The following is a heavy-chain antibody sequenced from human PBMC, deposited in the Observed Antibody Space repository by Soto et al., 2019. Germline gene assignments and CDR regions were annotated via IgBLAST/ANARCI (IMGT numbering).Heavy chain of an antibody. D-gene: IGHD6-13*01. Sequence: EVQLVESGGGLVQPGGSLRLSCAASGFTFSSYDMHWVRQVTGKGLEWVSAIGAAGDTYYPDSVKGRFTISRENAMNSLYLQMNSLRAEDTAVYYCASGGWGSSWYEGGSRIDYWGQGTLVTVSS. J-gene: IGHJ4*02. CDR2: IGAAGDT. CDR1: GFTFSSYD. CDR3: ASGGWGSSWYEGGSRIDY. V-gene: IGHV3-13*01.